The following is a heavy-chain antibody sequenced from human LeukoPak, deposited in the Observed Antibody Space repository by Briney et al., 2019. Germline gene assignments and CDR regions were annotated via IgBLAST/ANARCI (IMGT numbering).Heavy chain of an antibody. CDR3: AKIPSYYYDSSGYYLDY. D-gene: IGHD3-22*01. Sequence: PGGSLRLSCAASGFTFSSYAMSWVRQAPGKGLEWASAISGSGGSTYFADSVKGRFTISRDNSKNTLYLQMNSLRAEDTAVYYCAKIPSYYYDSSGYYLDYWGQGTLVTVSS. CDR1: GFTFSSYA. CDR2: ISGSGGST. V-gene: IGHV3-23*01. J-gene: IGHJ4*02.